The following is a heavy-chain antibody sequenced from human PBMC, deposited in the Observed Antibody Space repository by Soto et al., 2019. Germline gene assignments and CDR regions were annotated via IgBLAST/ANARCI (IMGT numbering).Heavy chain of an antibody. Sequence: EVVLLESGGGLVQPGGSLRLSCAASGFTFDDCAMTWVRQAPGKGLEWVSTISGSAGSTYYADSVKGRFTISRDNSMNTLYLQMNSLRAEDTAVYYCAKEISSAYFPLDHWGQGTLVTVSS. CDR3: AKEISSAYFPLDH. CDR1: GFTFDDCA. CDR2: ISGSAGST. D-gene: IGHD6-25*01. V-gene: IGHV3-23*01. J-gene: IGHJ4*02.